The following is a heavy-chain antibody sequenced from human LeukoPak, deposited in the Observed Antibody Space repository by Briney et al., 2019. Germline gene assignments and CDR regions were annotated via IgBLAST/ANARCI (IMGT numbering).Heavy chain of an antibody. CDR1: GGSISSSSYY. CDR2: IYYSGST. J-gene: IGHJ6*02. D-gene: IGHD5-18*01. CDR3: ARIILRGYSYGVYGMDV. V-gene: IGHV4-39*07. Sequence: SETLSLTCTVSGGSISSSSYYWGWLRQPPGKGLEWIGSIYYSGSTYYNPSLKSRVTISVDTSKNQFSLKLSSVTAADTAVYYCARIILRGYSYGVYGMDVWGQGTTVTVSS.